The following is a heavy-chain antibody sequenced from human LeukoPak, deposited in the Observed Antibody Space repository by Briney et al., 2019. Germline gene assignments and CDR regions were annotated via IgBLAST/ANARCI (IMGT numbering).Heavy chain of an antibody. J-gene: IGHJ4*02. V-gene: IGHV4-59*01. CDR3: ARGVYIAAAQYGY. D-gene: IGHD6-13*01. Sequence: SETLSLTCTVSGGSISSYYWRWIRQPPGKGLEWIGYIYYSGTTNYNPSLKSRVTISVDTSKNQFSLKLSSVTAADTAVYYCARGVYIAAAQYGYWGQGTLVTVSS. CDR1: GGSISSYY. CDR2: IYYSGTT.